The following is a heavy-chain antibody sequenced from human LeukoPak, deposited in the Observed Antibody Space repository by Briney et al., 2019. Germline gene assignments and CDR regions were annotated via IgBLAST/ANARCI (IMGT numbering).Heavy chain of an antibody. CDR1: GGSISSRPYY. V-gene: IGHV4-39*07. Sequence: KPSETLSLTCTVSGGSISSRPYYWGWVRRPPGKGLEWIGTISYSGTTYYSPSLKSRVTISLDTSKNQFSLKLSSVTAADTAIYYCARDFSSSSTVYYYYYMDVWGKGTTVTVSS. D-gene: IGHD6-6*01. CDR2: ISYSGTT. J-gene: IGHJ6*03. CDR3: ARDFSSSSTVYYYYYMDV.